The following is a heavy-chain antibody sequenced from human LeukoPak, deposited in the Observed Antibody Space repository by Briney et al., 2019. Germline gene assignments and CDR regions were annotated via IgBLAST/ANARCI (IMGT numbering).Heavy chain of an antibody. CDR2: IYTSGST. V-gene: IGHV4-4*07. CDR1: GGSISSYY. CDR3: ARETHSGVAFDY. J-gene: IGHJ4*02. Sequence: SETLSLTCAVSGGSISSYYWSWIRQPAGKGLEWIGRIYTSGSTNYNPSLKSRVTMSVDTSKNQFSLKLSSVTAAGTAVYYCARETHSGVAFDYWGQGTLVTVSS. D-gene: IGHD2-15*01.